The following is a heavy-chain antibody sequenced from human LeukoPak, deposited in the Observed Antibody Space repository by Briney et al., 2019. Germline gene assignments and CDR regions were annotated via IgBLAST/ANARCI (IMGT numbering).Heavy chain of an antibody. CDR3: AWGCSSTSCYAPVYFDY. D-gene: IGHD2-2*01. CDR1: GFTFSSYA. CDR2: ISGSGGST. V-gene: IGHV3-23*01. J-gene: IGHJ4*02. Sequence: GGSLRLSCAASGFTFSSYAMSWVRQAPGKGLEWVSAISGSGGSTYYADSVKGRFTISRDNSKNTLYLQMNSPRAEDTAVYYCAWGCSSTSCYAPVYFDYWGQGTLVTVSS.